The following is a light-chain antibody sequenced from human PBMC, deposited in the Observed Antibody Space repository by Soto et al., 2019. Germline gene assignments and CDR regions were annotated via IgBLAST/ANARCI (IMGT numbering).Light chain of an antibody. CDR2: GAS. CDR1: QSVSNNY. Sequence: EIELTQSPCTLXLXRXXXAXXXCRASQSVSNNYLAWYKQKPGQAPRLLIYGASNRATGIPDRFSGSGSGTDFTLTISRLEPEDFAVYYCQQYGSSGTFGQGTKV. J-gene: IGKJ1*01. V-gene: IGKV3-20*01. CDR3: QQYGSSGT.